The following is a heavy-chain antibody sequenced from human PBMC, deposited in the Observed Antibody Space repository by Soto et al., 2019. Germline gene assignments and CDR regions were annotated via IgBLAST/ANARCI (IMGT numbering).Heavy chain of an antibody. V-gene: IGHV3-33*01. D-gene: IGHD2-21*02. J-gene: IGHJ3*02. Sequence: QVQLVESGGGVVQPGRSLRLSCAASGFTFSSYGMHWVRQAPGKGLEWVAVIWYDGSNKYYADSVKGRFTISRDNSKNTLYLQMNSLRAEDTAVYYCARESDFHDAFDIWGQGTMVTVSS. CDR2: IWYDGSNK. CDR3: ARESDFHDAFDI. CDR1: GFTFSSYG.